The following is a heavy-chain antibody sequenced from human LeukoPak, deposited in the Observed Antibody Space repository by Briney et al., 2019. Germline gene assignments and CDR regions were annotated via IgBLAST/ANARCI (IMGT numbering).Heavy chain of an antibody. J-gene: IGHJ5*02. Sequence: GGSLRLSCAASGFTFSSYAMSWVRQAPGKGLEWVSAISGSGGSTYYADSVKGRFTISRDNSKNTLYLQMNSLRAEDTAVYYCAKYGDPWELRNWFDPWGQGTLVTVSS. CDR1: GFTFSSYA. CDR3: AKYGDPWELRNWFDP. V-gene: IGHV3-23*01. CDR2: ISGSGGST. D-gene: IGHD1-26*01.